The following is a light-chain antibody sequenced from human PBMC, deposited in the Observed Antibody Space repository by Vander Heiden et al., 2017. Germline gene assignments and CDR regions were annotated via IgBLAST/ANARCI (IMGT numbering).Light chain of an antibody. CDR2: EDT. V-gene: IGLV2-8*01. J-gene: IGLJ1*01. CDR3: SSHAGSNNYA. Sequence: QSALTQPPSPSGSPGHSVTVACPGTTSDVVAYNYVSWYQQQPGKAPKLIMDEDTKRPSGVPDRFSASKSGDTASLTVSGLQAEDEADYYCSSHAGSNNYAFGTGTKVTVL. CDR1: TSDVVAYNY.